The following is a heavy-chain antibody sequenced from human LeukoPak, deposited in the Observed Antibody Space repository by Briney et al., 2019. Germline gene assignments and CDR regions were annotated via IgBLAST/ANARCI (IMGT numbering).Heavy chain of an antibody. J-gene: IGHJ4*02. CDR2: IYPGDSDT. CDR3: ARQTSSSSRVDF. V-gene: IGHV5-51*07. D-gene: IGHD6-6*01. Sequence: GESLKISCKGSGYMFSNYWIGWVHQMPGKSLEWMGTIYPGDSDTTYSPSLQGQVTISADKSISTAYLQWNSLKASDTAMYFCARQTSSSSRVDFWGQGTLVTVSS. CDR1: GYMFSNYW.